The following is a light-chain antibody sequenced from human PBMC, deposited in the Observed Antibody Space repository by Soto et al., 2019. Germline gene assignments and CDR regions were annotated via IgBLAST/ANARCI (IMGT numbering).Light chain of an antibody. Sequence: VFFSKFPATLSLSPGERATPSCRTSLSVSVYLDWYQQKPGQAPRLLISDASNRATGIPARFSGSGSGTDFTLTISSLEPEDFAVYYCHQRQYWPPITFGQGTRLEIK. CDR3: HQRQYWPPIT. CDR2: DAS. J-gene: IGKJ5*01. V-gene: IGKV3-11*01. CDR1: LSVSVY.